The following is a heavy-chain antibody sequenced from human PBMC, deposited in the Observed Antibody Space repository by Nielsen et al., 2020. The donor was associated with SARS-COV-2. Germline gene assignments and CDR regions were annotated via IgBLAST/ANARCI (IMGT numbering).Heavy chain of an antibody. V-gene: IGHV1-8*02. CDR2: MNPNSGNT. D-gene: IGHD2-15*01. Sequence: ASVKVSCKASGGTFSNYAISWVRQAPGQGLEWMGWMNPNSGNTGYAQKFQGRVTMTRNTSISTAYMELSSLRSEDTAVYYCARGVYCSGGSCYYYYYYMDVWGKGTTVTVSS. CDR3: ARGVYCSGGSCYYYYYYMDV. J-gene: IGHJ6*03. CDR1: GGTFSNYA.